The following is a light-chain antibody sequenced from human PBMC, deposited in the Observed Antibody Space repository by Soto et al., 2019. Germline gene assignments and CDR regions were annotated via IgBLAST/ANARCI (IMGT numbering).Light chain of an antibody. CDR1: QSIRNY. CDR2: AAS. J-gene: IGKJ1*01. CDR3: QQYNSYSPT. V-gene: IGKV1-17*01. Sequence: DIQMTQSPSSLSASLGDRVTITCRASQSIRNYLNWYQQNPGKAPKLLIYAASTLQSGVPSRFSGSGSGTEFTLTISSLQPDDFATYYCQQYNSYSPTFGQGTKV.